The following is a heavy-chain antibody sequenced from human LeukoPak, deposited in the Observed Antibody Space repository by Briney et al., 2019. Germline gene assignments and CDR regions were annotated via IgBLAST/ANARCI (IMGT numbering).Heavy chain of an antibody. CDR3: ARGYDSSGYYSPFDY. CDR1: GGTFSSYS. Sequence: SVKVSCKASGGTFSSYSISWVRQAPGQGLEWMGGIIPIFGTANYAQKFQGRVTITADESTSTAYMELSSLRSEDTAVYYCARGYDSSGYYSPFDYWGQGTLVTVSS. V-gene: IGHV1-69*13. CDR2: IIPIFGTA. J-gene: IGHJ4*02. D-gene: IGHD3-22*01.